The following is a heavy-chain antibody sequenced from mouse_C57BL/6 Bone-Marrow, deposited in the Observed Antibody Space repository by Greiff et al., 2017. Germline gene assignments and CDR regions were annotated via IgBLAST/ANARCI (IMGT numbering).Heavy chain of an antibody. Sequence: QVQLQQPGAELVRPGSSVKLSCKASGYTFTSYWMHWVKQRPIQGLEWIGNIDPSDSETHYNQKFKDKATLTVDKSSSTAYMQLSSLTSEDSAVYYWARGDGYYVRYAMDYWGQGTSVTVSS. CDR1: GYTFTSYW. CDR2: IDPSDSET. J-gene: IGHJ4*01. D-gene: IGHD2-3*01. CDR3: ARGDGYYVRYAMDY. V-gene: IGHV1-52*01.